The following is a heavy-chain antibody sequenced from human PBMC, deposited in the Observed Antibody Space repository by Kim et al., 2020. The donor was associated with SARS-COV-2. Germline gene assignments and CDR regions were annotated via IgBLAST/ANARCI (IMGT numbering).Heavy chain of an antibody. D-gene: IGHD2-2*01. CDR2: INRDGSIT. V-gene: IGHV3-74*01. Sequence: GGSLRLSCAASGFTFSSYWMHWVRQVPGKGLVWLSRINRDGSITNYADSVKGRFSISRDNAKNTLYLQMNSLTTEDTAVYFCVRDLIDGMVPAAIYWGQGTLVTVSS. CDR3: VRDLIDGMVPAAIY. CDR1: GFTFSSYW. J-gene: IGHJ4*02.